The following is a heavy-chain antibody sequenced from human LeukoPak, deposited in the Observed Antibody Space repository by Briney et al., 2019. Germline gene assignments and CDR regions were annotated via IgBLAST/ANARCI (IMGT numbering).Heavy chain of an antibody. CDR3: AKTDQDIVVVVAATPRPAFDY. D-gene: IGHD2-15*01. CDR1: GFTFSNSA. J-gene: IGHJ4*02. Sequence: GGSLRLSCAASGFTFSNSAMSWVRQAPGKGLEWVSTLSGSGITTYYADSVKGRFTISRDNSKNTLYLQMNSLRAEDTAVYYCAKTDQDIVVVVAATPRPAFDYWGQGTLVTVSS. V-gene: IGHV3-23*01. CDR2: LSGSGITT.